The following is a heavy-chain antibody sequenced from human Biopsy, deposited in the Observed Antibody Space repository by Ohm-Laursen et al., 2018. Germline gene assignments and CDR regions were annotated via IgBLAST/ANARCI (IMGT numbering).Heavy chain of an antibody. Sequence: TLSLTCTVSGGSIGGGEYYWNWIRQHPGKGLEWIGLISYSGTTFYNPSLGSLLTISIDTSKNHFSLNLRSVTAADTAVYYCARGVPHYDGSGFPLAGYWYFDLWGRGTLVTVSS. D-gene: IGHD3-22*01. CDR3: ARGVPHYDGSGFPLAGYWYFDL. CDR1: GGSIGGGEYY. V-gene: IGHV4-31*01. J-gene: IGHJ2*01. CDR2: ISYSGTT.